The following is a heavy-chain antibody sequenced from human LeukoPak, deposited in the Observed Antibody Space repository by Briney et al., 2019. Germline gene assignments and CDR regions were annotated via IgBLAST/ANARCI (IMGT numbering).Heavy chain of an antibody. CDR2: ISSSSYI. CDR1: GFTFSSYS. J-gene: IGHJ4*02. D-gene: IGHD3-22*01. Sequence: PGGSLRLSCAASGFTFSSYSMNWVRQAPGRGLEWVSSISSSSYIYYADSVKGRFTISRDNAKNSLYLQMNSLRAEDTAVYYCAFTYYYDSSGYYEGVYWGQGTLVTVSS. CDR3: AFTYYYDSSGYYEGVY. V-gene: IGHV3-21*01.